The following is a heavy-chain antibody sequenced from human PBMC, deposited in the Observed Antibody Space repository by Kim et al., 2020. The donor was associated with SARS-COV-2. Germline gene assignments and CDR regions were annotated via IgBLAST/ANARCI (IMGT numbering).Heavy chain of an antibody. Sequence: GGSLRLSCAVSGFPFSTYVMSWVRQAPGKGLEWVSIISSDGSKEFYADFVNGRFTISRDNSKNMLYLQMESFSPEDTAVYYCARDFRWGPGTLVTVTS. J-gene: IGHJ4*02. CDR3: ARDFR. V-gene: IGHV3-30*04. CDR2: ISSDGSKE. CDR1: GFPFSTYV.